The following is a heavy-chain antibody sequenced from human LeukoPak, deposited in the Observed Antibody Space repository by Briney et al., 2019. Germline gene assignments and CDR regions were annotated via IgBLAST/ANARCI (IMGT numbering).Heavy chain of an antibody. CDR1: GFSFDDYA. CDR2: ISWNSGSI. CDR3: ARAYSSGSPYFDY. D-gene: IGHD6-19*01. V-gene: IGHV3-9*03. Sequence: GRSLSLSCAASGFSFDDYAMQWGRQAPGKGLEWGSGISWNSGSIGYADSVKARFTISRDNAKNSLYLQMNSLRAEDMALYYCARAYSSGSPYFDYWGQGTLVTVSS. J-gene: IGHJ4*02.